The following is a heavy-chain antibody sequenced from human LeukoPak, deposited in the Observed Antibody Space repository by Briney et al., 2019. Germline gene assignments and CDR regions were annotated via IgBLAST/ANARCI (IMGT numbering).Heavy chain of an antibody. Sequence: GGSLRLSCAASGFSLSSYDMNWVRQAPGKGLEWVSSISTTSTFIYYTYSVKGRFTISRDNAKNSLYLQMNSLSAEDTAVYYCASQNFGVVIGYFDYWGQGTLVTVSS. CDR3: ASQNFGVVIGYFDY. J-gene: IGHJ4*02. CDR2: ISTTSTFI. D-gene: IGHD3-3*01. CDR1: GFSLSSYD. V-gene: IGHV3-21*01.